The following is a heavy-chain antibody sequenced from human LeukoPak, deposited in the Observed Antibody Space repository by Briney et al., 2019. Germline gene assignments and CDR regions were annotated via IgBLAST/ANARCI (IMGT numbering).Heavy chain of an antibody. CDR3: ARDLGRIAVDYYFDY. D-gene: IGHD6-19*01. Sequence: ASVKVSCKASGYTFTSYGISWVRQAPGQGLEWMGWISAYNGNTNYAQKLQGRVTMTTDTSTSTAYMELRSLRSDDTAVYYCARDLGRIAVDYYFDYWGQGTLVTVSS. CDR1: GYTFTSYG. V-gene: IGHV1-18*01. J-gene: IGHJ4*02. CDR2: ISAYNGNT.